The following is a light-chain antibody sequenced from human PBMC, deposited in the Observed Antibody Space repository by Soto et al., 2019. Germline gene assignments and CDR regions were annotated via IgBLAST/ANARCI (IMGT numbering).Light chain of an antibody. CDR3: QSYDSSLSGSV. CDR1: SSNIGADYD. CDR2: ANT. Sequence: QSVLTQPPSVSGAPGQRVTISCTGSSSNIGADYDVHWYQQLPGAAPKLLIRANTHRPSGVPDRFSASKSGTSASLAITGLQADDDAYYSCQSYDSSLSGSVFGGGTKLTVL. V-gene: IGLV1-40*01. J-gene: IGLJ3*02.